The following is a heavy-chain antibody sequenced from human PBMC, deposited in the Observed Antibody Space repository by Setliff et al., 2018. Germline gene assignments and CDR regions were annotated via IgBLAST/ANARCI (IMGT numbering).Heavy chain of an antibody. CDR1: GASINSHY. V-gene: IGHV4-59*11. J-gene: IGHJ4*02. CDR2: FFYSGDS. D-gene: IGHD3-10*01. CDR3: ARDRSYYASGSFTKWFDY. Sequence: PSETLSLTCTVSGASINSHYWSWIRQPPGKGLGWIGLFFYSGDSRYNPSLKSRVTMSVDASRNQFSLKLSSVTAADTAIYYCARDRSYYASGSFTKWFDYWGQGTLVTVSS.